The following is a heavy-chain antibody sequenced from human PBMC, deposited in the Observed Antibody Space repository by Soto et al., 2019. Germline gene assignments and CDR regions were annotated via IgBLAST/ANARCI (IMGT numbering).Heavy chain of an antibody. D-gene: IGHD3-9*01. CDR3: TRVLTVGTHTDKVIYDSSYMDV. CDR2: IRGKPNRYAT. V-gene: IGHV3-73*01. J-gene: IGHJ6*03. CDR1: GITFFRGSA. Sequence: EVQLVESGGDLVQPGGSLKLSCEASGITFFRGSAIHWVRQASGKGLEWLGRIRGKPNRYATAYNPSMNGRFIISRDDSKNTAYLQLTSLQSEDTAVYYCTRVLTVGTHTDKVIYDSSYMDVWGKGTTVTVAS.